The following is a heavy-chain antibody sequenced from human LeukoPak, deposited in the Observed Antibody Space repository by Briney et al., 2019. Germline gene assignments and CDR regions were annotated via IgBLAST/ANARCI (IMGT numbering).Heavy chain of an antibody. CDR1: GFTVSSSH. CDR2: IWYDGNNK. Sequence: GGSLRLSCVASGFTVSSSHMTWVRQAPGKGLEWVAVIWYDGNNKYYADSVKGRFTISRDNSKNTLHLQMNSLRAEDTAVYYCARDRILGAAEFDFWGQGTLVTVSS. J-gene: IGHJ4*02. D-gene: IGHD1-26*01. CDR3: ARDRILGAAEFDF. V-gene: IGHV3-33*08.